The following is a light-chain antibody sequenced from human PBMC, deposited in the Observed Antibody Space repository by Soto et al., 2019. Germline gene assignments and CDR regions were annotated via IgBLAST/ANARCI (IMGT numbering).Light chain of an antibody. CDR2: DAS. CDR1: QSISSW. V-gene: IGKV1-5*01. CDR3: QQYNSYSPLT. J-gene: IGKJ4*01. Sequence: DIQMTQSPSTLSASVGDRVTITCRASQSISSWLAWYQQKPGKAPKLLIYDASSLENGVQSRFSGSGSGTEFTLTFSSLQTDGFATYYCQQYNSYSPLTFGGGTKVEIK.